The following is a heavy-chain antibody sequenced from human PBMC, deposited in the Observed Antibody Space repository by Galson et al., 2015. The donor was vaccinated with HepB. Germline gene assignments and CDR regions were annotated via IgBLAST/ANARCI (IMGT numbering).Heavy chain of an antibody. CDR1: GGSISSYY. Sequence: ETLSLTCTVSGGSISSYYWNWIRQPPGKGLEWIGYIYYSGSTNYNPSLKSRVTISVDTSKNQFSLKLSSVTAADTAVYYCAGDMHLVSRHWFDPWGQGTLVTVSS. V-gene: IGHV4-59*01. CDR2: IYYSGST. CDR3: AGDMHLVSRHWFDP. J-gene: IGHJ5*02. D-gene: IGHD6-13*01.